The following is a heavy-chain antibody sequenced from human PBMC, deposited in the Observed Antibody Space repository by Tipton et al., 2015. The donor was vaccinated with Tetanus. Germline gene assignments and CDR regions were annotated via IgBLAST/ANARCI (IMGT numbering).Heavy chain of an antibody. J-gene: IGHJ3*02. D-gene: IGHD3-16*02. CDR2: INYSGST. V-gene: IGHV4-31*03. CDR3: ARQFVITFGGVIDFDGFDI. Sequence: TLSLTCTISSDSVRSGAYHLGWIRQRPGKDLEWIGYINYSGSTSYNPSLKSRVTISDDMSKNQFSLRLRSVTAADTAVYFCARQFVITFGGVIDFDGFDIWGQGTMVTVSS. CDR1: SDSVRSGAYH.